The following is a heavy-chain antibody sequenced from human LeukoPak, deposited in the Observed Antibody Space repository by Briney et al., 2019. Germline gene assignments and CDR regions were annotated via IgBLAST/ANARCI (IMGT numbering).Heavy chain of an antibody. CDR2: ISSSSSYI. CDR1: GFTFSSYS. J-gene: IGHJ4*02. Sequence: GGSLRLSCAASGFTFSSYSMNWVRQAPGKGLEWVSSISSSSSYIYYADSVKGRFTISRDNAKNSLYLQMNSLRAEDTAVYYCARDAREGSSSGWYYFDYWGQGTLVTVSS. CDR3: ARDAREGSSSGWYYFDY. V-gene: IGHV3-21*01. D-gene: IGHD6-19*01.